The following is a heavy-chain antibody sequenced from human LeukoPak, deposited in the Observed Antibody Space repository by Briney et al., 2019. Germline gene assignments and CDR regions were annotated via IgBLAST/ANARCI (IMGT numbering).Heavy chain of an antibody. J-gene: IGHJ1*01. CDR1: GGTFSSYA. Sequence: GSSVQVSCQASGGTFSSYAISWVRQAPGQGLEWMGGIIPIFGTANYAQKFQGRVTITADESTSTAYMELSSLRSEDTAVYYCARAIKGYSSGWGLPPIEYFQHWGQGTLVTVSS. CDR2: IIPIFGTA. D-gene: IGHD6-19*01. V-gene: IGHV1-69*01. CDR3: ARAIKGYSSGWGLPPIEYFQH.